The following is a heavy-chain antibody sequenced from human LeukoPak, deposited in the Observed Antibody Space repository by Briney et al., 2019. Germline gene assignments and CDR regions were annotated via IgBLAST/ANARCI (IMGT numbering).Heavy chain of an antibody. V-gene: IGHV4-30-4*01. D-gene: IGHD1-26*01. CDR3: ARALSGSYFFDY. Sequence: PSQTLSLTCTVSGVSISSGDYYWSWIRQPPGKGLEWIGYTYYSGSTYYNPSLKSRVTISVDRSKNQFSLKLSSVTAADTAVYYCARALSGSYFFDYWGQGTLVTVSS. CDR1: GVSISSGDYY. J-gene: IGHJ4*02. CDR2: TYYSGST.